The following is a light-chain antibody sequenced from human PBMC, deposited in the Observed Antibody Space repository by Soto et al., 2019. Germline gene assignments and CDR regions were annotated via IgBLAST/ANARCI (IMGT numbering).Light chain of an antibody. CDR1: SSDVGAYNY. J-gene: IGLJ1*01. CDR2: DVN. Sequence: QSALTQPASVSGSPGQTITISCNGTSSDVGAYNYVSWYQQYPGKAPKVVIYDVNIRPSGLSHRFSGSKSGNTASLTISGLQAEDEADYYCSSYTSSDTDVFSTGTKVTVL. CDR3: SSYTSSDTDV. V-gene: IGLV2-14*03.